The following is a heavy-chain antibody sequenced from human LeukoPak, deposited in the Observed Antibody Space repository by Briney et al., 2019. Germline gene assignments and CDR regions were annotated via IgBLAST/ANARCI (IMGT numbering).Heavy chain of an antibody. V-gene: IGHV4-59*08. J-gene: IGHJ5*02. Sequence: PSETLSLTCTVSGGSISSYYWSWIRQPPGKGLEWIGYIYYSGSTNYNPSLKSRVTISVDTSKNQFSLKLSSVTAADTAVYYCARHSWVTAMYNWFDPWGQGTLVTVSS. CDR1: GGSISSYY. D-gene: IGHD2-21*02. CDR3: ARHSWVTAMYNWFDP. CDR2: IYYSGST.